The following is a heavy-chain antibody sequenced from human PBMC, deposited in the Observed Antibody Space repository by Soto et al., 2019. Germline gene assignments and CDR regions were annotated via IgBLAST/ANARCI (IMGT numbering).Heavy chain of an antibody. CDR2: ISTSGATR. CDR1: GFTFSTDS. D-gene: IGHD6-19*01. V-gene: IGHV3-48*02. J-gene: IGHJ4*01. CDR3: ARFFGSGFGY. Sequence: GGSLSLSCVASGFTFSTDSMNWVRQAPGKGLEWVAHISTSGATRYYADSVKGRFTISRDNAKTSLYLQMDSLRNEDTAVYYCARFFGSGFGYWVHGTLVTVSS.